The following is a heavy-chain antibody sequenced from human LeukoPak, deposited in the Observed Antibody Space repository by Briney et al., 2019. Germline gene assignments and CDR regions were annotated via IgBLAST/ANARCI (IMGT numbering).Heavy chain of an antibody. CDR2: ISYDGSNK. CDR1: GFTFSSYA. J-gene: IGHJ4*02. Sequence: PGGSLRLSCAASGFTFSSYAMHWVCQAPGKGLEWVAVISYDGSNKYYADSVKGRFAISRDNSKNTLYLQMNSLRAEDTAVYYCARVVVPAAISGSRYFDYWGQGTLVTVSS. CDR3: ARVVVPAAISGSRYFDY. V-gene: IGHV3-30*09. D-gene: IGHD2-2*01.